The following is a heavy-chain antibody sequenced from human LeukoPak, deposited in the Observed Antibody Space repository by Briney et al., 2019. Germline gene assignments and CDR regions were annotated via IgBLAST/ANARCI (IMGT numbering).Heavy chain of an antibody. J-gene: IGHJ4*02. Sequence: GGSLGLSCAASGFTFSSYSMNWVRQAPGKGLEWVSSISSSSYIYYADSVKGRFTISRDNAKNSLYLQMNSLRAEDTAVYYCARGKVATISTPTDYWGQGTLVTVSS. CDR3: ARGKVATISTPTDY. CDR1: GFTFSSYS. D-gene: IGHD5-12*01. CDR2: ISSSSYI. V-gene: IGHV3-21*01.